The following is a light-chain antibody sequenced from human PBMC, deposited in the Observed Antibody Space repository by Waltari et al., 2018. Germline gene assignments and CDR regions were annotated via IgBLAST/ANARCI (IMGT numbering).Light chain of an antibody. Sequence: SYVLTQPPSVSVDPGKTARITCGGNNIGSKSVHWYQQKPGQAPVLVIYDDRDRPSGIPGRCSGANSGNAATLTISRAEAGDEAVYSCQVWDSTSDHYVIFGGGTKLTVL. J-gene: IGLJ2*01. V-gene: IGLV3-21*04. CDR1: NIGSKS. CDR2: DDR. CDR3: QVWDSTSDHYVI.